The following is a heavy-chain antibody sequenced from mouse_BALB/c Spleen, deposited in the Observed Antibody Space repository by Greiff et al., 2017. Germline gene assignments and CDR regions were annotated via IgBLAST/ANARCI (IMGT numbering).Heavy chain of an antibody. CDR2: ISCYNGAT. CDR3: ARDGNYTFYDMDY. J-gene: IGHJ4*01. Sequence: LVKPGASVKISCKASGYSFTGYYMHWVKQSHGKSLEWIGYISCYNGATSYNQKFKGKATFTVDTSSSTAYMQFNSLTSEDSAVYYCARDGNYTFYDMDYWGQGTSVTVSS. V-gene: IGHV1S34*01. D-gene: IGHD2-1*01. CDR1: GYSFTGYY.